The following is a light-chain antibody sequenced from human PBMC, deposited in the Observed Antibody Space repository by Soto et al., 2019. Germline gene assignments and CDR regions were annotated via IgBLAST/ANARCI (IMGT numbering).Light chain of an antibody. CDR1: QSVSTY. CDR3: QQGNDWPLT. V-gene: IGKV3-11*01. CDR2: DAS. Sequence: EVALTQSPATLSLSPGGRATLSCRASQSVSTYLAWYQQKPGQAPRLLIYDASNRATGIPARFSGSGSGTDFTLTISSLEPEDFAVYYCQQGNDWPLTFGGGTKVEIK. J-gene: IGKJ4*01.